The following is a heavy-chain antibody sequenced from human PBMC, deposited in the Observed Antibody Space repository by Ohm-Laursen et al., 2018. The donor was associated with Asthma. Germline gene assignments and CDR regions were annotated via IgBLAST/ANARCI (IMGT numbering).Heavy chain of an antibody. V-gene: IGHV3-30-3*01. CDR3: ARVDYGDRYYFDY. CDR1: GFTFSSYA. D-gene: IGHD4-17*01. Sequence: SLRLSCTASGFTFSSYAMHWVRQAPGKGLEWVAVISYDGSNKYYADSVKGRFTISRDNSKNTLYLQMNSLRAEDTAVYYCARVDYGDRYYFDYWGQGTLVTVSS. J-gene: IGHJ4*02. CDR2: ISYDGSNK.